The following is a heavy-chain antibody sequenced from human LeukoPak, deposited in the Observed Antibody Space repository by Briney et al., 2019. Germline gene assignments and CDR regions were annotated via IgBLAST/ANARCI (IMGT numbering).Heavy chain of an antibody. V-gene: IGHV3-30*18. Sequence: GGSLRLSCAATGFTFNRCGMHWVRQAPGKGLEWVAVITNDGSRQYYTDSVKGRFTVSRDNSKNTLSLQMNSLRAEDMAVYYCVKSSGTNDYGMDAWGQGTTVTVPS. J-gene: IGHJ6*02. CDR3: VKSSGTNDYGMDA. CDR1: GFTFNRCG. D-gene: IGHD3-10*01. CDR2: ITNDGSRQ.